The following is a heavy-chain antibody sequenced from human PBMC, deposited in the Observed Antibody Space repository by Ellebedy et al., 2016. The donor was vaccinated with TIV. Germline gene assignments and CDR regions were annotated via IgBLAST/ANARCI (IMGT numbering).Heavy chain of an antibody. CDR1: GFRFSSYG. CDR2: IWSSGQNQ. V-gene: IGHV3-33*01. J-gene: IGHJ4*02. D-gene: IGHD1-26*01. CDR3: ARDGRASLPGADDFDK. Sequence: PGGSLRLSCVASGFRFSSYGMHWVRQAPGKGLEWVAGIWSSGQNQYYGDSVKGRFTISRDNPGSILYLQMDDLRVDDTAVYYCARDGRASLPGADDFDKWGRGTLVTVSS.